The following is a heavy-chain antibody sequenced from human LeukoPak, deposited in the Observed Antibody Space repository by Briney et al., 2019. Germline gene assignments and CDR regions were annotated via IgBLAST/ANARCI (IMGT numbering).Heavy chain of an antibody. V-gene: IGHV3-66*01. CDR1: GFTVSSNY. CDR2: IYSGGST. J-gene: IGHJ5*02. D-gene: IGHD1-26*01. Sequence: GGSLRLSCAASGFTVSSNYMSWVRQAPGKGLEWVSVIYSGGSTYYADSVKGRFTISRDNSKNTLYLQMDSLRAEDTAVYHCAKDAYSGTYYWFDPWGQGTLVTVSS. CDR3: AKDAYSGTYYWFDP.